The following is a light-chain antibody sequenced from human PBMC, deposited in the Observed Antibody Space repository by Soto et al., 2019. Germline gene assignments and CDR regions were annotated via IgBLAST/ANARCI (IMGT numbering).Light chain of an antibody. J-gene: IGKJ3*01. Sequence: DIQLTQSPSFLSASVGDRVTITCRASQGISSYLAWYQEKQGKAPKLLIYAASTLQSWVPSRFSVSGSGTEFTLTISSLQPEDFGTYYCHQINTYPFTFGPGTKVNI. CDR1: QGISSY. V-gene: IGKV1-9*01. CDR3: HQINTYPFT. CDR2: AAS.